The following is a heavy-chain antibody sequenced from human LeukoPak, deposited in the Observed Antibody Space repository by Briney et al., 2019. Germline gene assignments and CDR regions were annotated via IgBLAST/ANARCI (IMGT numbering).Heavy chain of an antibody. J-gene: IGHJ4*02. CDR1: GFTFSSYA. CDR3: AKDRRLAAFDY. CDR2: INGSGGRT. D-gene: IGHD6-25*01. Sequence: GGSLRLSCAASGFTFSSYAMSWVRQAPGKGLEWVSDINGSGGRTYYADSVKGRFTISRDNSKNTLYLQMNSLRAEDTAVYYCAKDRRLAAFDYGGQGTLVTVSS. V-gene: IGHV3-23*01.